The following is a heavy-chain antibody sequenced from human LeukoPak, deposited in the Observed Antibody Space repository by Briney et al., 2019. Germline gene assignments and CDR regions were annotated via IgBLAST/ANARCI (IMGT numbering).Heavy chain of an antibody. V-gene: IGHV4-59*08. Sequence: SETLSLTCTVSGGSISSYYWSWIRQPPGEGLEWIGSIYYNGNTDYNPSLKSRVTISVDTPNNQFSLKLSSVTAADTAVYYCARHGTQWLRYPNFDYWGQGTLVTVSS. D-gene: IGHD6-19*01. J-gene: IGHJ4*02. CDR1: GGSISSYY. CDR3: ARHGTQWLRYPNFDY. CDR2: IYYNGNT.